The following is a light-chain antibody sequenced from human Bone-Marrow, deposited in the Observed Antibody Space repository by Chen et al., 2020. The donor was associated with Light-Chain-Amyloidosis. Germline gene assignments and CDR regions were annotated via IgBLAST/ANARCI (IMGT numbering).Light chain of an antibody. CDR1: DLPTKY. J-gene: IGLJ2*01. CDR2: RDT. Sequence: SYELTQPPSVSVSPGQTARITCSGDDLPTKYAYWYQQKPGQAPVLVIHRDTERPSGISERFSGSSSGTPATLTLSGVQAEDEADYHCQSADSSGTYEVIFGGGTKLTVL. CDR3: QSADSSGTYEVI. V-gene: IGLV3-25*03.